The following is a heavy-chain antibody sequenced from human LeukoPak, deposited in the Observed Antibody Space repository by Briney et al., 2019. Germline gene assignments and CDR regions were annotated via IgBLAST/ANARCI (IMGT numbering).Heavy chain of an antibody. J-gene: IGHJ4*02. CDR3: AREGHSGSYTDPYYFDY. CDR1: GYTFTSYD. CDR2: IIPIFGTA. V-gene: IGHV1-69*05. Sequence: SVKVSCKASGYTFTSYDINWVRQATGQGLEWMGGIIPIFGTANYAQKFQGRVTITTDESTSTAYMELSSLRSEDTAVYYCAREGHSGSYTDPYYFDYWGQGTLVTVSS. D-gene: IGHD1-26*01.